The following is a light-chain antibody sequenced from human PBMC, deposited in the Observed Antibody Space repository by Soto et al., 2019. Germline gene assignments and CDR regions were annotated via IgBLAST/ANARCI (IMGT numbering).Light chain of an antibody. J-gene: IGLJ3*02. CDR2: DVN. Sequence: QSALTQPRSVSGSPGQSVTISCTGTSSDVGSYNFVSWYQQHPGKAPQLMIYDVNKRPSGVPDRFSGSKSDNTASLTISGLQAEDEADYYCCSYAGSYTWVFGGGTKLTVL. V-gene: IGLV2-11*01. CDR1: SSDVGSYNF. CDR3: CSYAGSYTWV.